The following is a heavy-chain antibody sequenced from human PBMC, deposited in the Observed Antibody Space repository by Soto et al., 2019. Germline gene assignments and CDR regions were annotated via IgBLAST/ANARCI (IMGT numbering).Heavy chain of an antibody. V-gene: IGHV3-30-3*01. D-gene: IGHD3-10*01. CDR2: ISHDGTSR. J-gene: IGHJ4*02. Sequence: QVRLVESGGGVVQPGRSLRLSCAASGFTFNMYAMHWVRQAPGKGLEWVAVISHDGTSRYYADSVKGRVTISRDNSKSMVFVQMNSLGVEDTAVYYCDRSSGVPTPDFAYWGQGTLVTVSS. CDR1: GFTFNMYA. CDR3: DRSSGVPTPDFAY.